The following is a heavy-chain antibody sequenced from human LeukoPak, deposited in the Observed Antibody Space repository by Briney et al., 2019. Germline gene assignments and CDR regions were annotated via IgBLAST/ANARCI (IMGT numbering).Heavy chain of an antibody. CDR1: GFTFRSYS. Sequence: GSLRLSCAASGFTFRSYSMSWVRQAPGEGLEWVSSISSGSSYIYYADSVKGRFTISRDNARNSLYLQMNSLRAEDTAVYYCARDWSGVSLDWGQGTLVTVSS. D-gene: IGHD3-10*01. J-gene: IGHJ4*02. V-gene: IGHV3-21*01. CDR3: ARDWSGVSLD. CDR2: ISSGSSYI.